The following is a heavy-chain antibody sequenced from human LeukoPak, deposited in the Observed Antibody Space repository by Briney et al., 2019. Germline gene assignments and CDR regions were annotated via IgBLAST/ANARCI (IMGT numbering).Heavy chain of an antibody. Sequence: GESLRLSCSVSGFTFSSSWMTWVRQAPVKGLEWVANINLDGSEKYYVDSVKGRFTISRDNAKNSLYLQMNSLRAEDTAVYYCARYDFRSGYHYCFDYWGQGTLVTVSS. V-gene: IGHV3-7*01. CDR1: GFTFSSSW. D-gene: IGHD3-3*01. CDR3: ARYDFRSGYHYCFDY. CDR2: INLDGSEK. J-gene: IGHJ4*02.